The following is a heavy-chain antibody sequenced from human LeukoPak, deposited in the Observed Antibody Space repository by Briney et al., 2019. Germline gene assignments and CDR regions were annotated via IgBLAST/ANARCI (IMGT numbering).Heavy chain of an antibody. D-gene: IGHD3-16*01. CDR2: ISGSGGST. V-gene: IGHV3-23*01. J-gene: IGHJ6*03. CDR1: GFTFSSYA. CDR3: AKGYVNLYYYYMDV. Sequence: AGSLRLSCAASGFTFSSYAMSWVRQAPGKGLEWVSAISGSGGSTYYADSVKGRFTISRDNSKNTLYLQMNSLRAEDTAVYYCAKGYVNLYYYYMDVWGKGTTVTVSS.